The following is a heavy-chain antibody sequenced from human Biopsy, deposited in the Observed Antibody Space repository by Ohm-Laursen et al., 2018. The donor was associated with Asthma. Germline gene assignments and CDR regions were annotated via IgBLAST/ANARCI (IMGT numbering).Heavy chain of an antibody. J-gene: IGHJ6*02. Sequence: GSLRLSCAASGFTFSDYYMSWIRQAPGKGLEWVSYISSSGATIYYADSVRGRFTISRDNAKNSLYLQMNSLRAEDTAVYYCAKWDTYYDFWSGYYTRYNYYYYGMDVWGQGTTVTVSS. V-gene: IGHV3-11*04. CDR2: ISSSGATI. CDR1: GFTFSDYY. CDR3: AKWDTYYDFWSGYYTRYNYYYYGMDV. D-gene: IGHD3-3*01.